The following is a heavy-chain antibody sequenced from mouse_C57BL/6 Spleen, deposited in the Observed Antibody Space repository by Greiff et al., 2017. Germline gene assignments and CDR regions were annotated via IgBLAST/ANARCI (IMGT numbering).Heavy chain of an antibody. J-gene: IGHJ2*01. Sequence: VQLQQSGAELVKPGASVKISCKASGYAFSSYWMNWVKQRPGKGLEWIGQIYPGDGDTNYNGKFKGKATLTADKSSSTAYMQLSSLTSEDSAVYFCARGTYYDYDFDYWGQGTTLTVSS. CDR1: GYAFSSYW. D-gene: IGHD2-4*01. CDR2: IYPGDGDT. CDR3: ARGTYYDYDFDY. V-gene: IGHV1-80*01.